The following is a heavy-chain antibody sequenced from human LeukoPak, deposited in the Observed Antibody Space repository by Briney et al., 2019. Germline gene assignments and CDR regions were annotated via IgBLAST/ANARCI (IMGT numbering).Heavy chain of an antibody. CDR1: GYTFTSYG. CDR3: ARVNERLFLMAYMDV. V-gene: IGHV1-18*01. CDR2: ISAYNGNT. J-gene: IGHJ6*03. D-gene: IGHD5-24*01. Sequence: ASVKVSCKASGYTFTSYGISWVRQAPGQGLEWMGWISAYNGNTNYAQKLQGRVTMTTDTSTSTAYMELRSLRSDDTAVYYCARVNERLFLMAYMDVWGKGTTDTVSS.